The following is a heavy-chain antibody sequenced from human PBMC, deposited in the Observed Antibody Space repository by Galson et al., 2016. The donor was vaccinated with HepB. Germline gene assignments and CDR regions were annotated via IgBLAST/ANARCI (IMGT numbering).Heavy chain of an antibody. CDR3: ARGRKVSTLLHY. D-gene: IGHD5/OR15-5a*01. Sequence: SVKVSCKASGYIFSDYHLHWVRQAPGQGLEWMGAINPSDITTHYAQKFQGRVAMTSDTATSTVYMELSRLRSDDTAVYCCARGRKVSTLLHYWGQGTLVTVSS. CDR1: GYIFSDYH. J-gene: IGHJ4*02. CDR2: INPSDITT. V-gene: IGHV1-46*03.